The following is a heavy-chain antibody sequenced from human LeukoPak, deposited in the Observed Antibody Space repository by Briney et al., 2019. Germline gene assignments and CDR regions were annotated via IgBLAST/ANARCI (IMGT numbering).Heavy chain of an antibody. CDR3: ARDWVTTDRWFDP. CDR1: GYSISSGYY. Sequence: SETLSLTCTVSGYSISSGYYWGWIRQPPGKGLEWIGSIYYSGSTYYNPSLKSRVTISVDTSKNQFSLKLSSVTAADTAVYYCARDWVTTDRWFDPWGQGTLVTVSS. J-gene: IGHJ5*02. CDR2: IYYSGST. D-gene: IGHD4-17*01. V-gene: IGHV4-38-2*02.